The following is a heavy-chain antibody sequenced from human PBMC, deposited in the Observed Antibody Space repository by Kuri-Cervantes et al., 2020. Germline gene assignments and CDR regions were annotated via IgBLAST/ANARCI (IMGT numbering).Heavy chain of an antibody. J-gene: IGHJ6*03. CDR2: VFHTGTP. D-gene: IGHD2-2*01. Sequence: GSLRLSCTVSGGSISSSYWSWIRQSPGKGLEWIGYVFHTGTPYYSPSLKSRVTISLDTSKNQFSLKVTSVTAADTAIYYCARDLRATSAATSAGYYYYYMDVWGKGTTVTVSS. CDR3: ARDLRATSAATSAGYYYYYMDV. V-gene: IGHV4-59*01. CDR1: GGSISSSY.